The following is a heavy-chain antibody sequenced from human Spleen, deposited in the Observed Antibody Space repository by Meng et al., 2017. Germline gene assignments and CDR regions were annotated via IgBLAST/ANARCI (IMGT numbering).Heavy chain of an antibody. V-gene: IGHV5-51*01. CDR2: IYPGDSGT. CDR1: GYTFTNYW. Sequence: KVSCKGSGYTFTNYWIAWVRQMPGKGLEWMGIIYPGDSGTRYSPSFQGQVTISADKSISTAYLQWSSLKASDTAMYYCARGDLFDYWGQGTLVTVSS. D-gene: IGHD2-21*02. J-gene: IGHJ4*02. CDR3: ARGDLFDY.